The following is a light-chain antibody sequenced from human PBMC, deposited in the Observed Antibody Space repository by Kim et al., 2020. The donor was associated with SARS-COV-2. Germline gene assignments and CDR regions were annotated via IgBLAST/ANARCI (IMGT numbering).Light chain of an antibody. CDR2: DVS. CDR1: SSDVGGYNY. CDR3: SSYTSSSTWV. J-gene: IGLJ3*02. V-gene: IGLV2-14*04. Sequence: GRAITISITVTSSDVGGYNYRSWYQQHPGKAPKRLIYDVSKRPACVSNRFSGSKSGNTASLTISGLQAEDEADYYCSSYTSSSTWVFGGGTQLTVL.